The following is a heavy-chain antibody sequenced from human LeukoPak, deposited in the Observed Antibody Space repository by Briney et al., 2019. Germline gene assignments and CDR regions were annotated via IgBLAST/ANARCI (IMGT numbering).Heavy chain of an antibody. CDR3: ARDVIWFGNGGFDY. Sequence: GGSLRLSCAVSGFTFSSYYMSWVRQAPGKGLEWVANIKQDGSGKSYVDSVKGRFTISRDNAKNSLYLQMNSLRAEDTAVYYCARDVIWFGNGGFDYWGQGTLVTVSS. J-gene: IGHJ4*02. D-gene: IGHD3-10*01. V-gene: IGHV3-7*01. CDR2: IKQDGSGK. CDR1: GFTFSSYY.